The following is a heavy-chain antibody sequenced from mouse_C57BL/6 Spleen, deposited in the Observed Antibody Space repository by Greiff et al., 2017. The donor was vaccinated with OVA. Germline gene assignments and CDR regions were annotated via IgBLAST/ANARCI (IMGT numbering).Heavy chain of an antibody. CDR1: GFTFSSYA. CDR3: TRDRDGTYAMDY. V-gene: IGHV5-9-1*02. Sequence: DVQLVESGEGLVKPGGSLKLSCAASGFTFSSYAMSWVRQTPEKRLEWVAYISSGGDYIYYADTVKGRFTISRDNARNTLYLQMSSLKSEDTAMYYCTRDRDGTYAMDYWGQGTSVTVSS. CDR2: ISSGGDYI. D-gene: IGHD2-1*01. J-gene: IGHJ4*01.